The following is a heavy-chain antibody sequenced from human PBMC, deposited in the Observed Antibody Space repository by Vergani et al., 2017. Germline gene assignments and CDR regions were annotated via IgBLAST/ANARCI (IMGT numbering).Heavy chain of an antibody. V-gene: IGHV4-39*01. CDR2: IYNSGNG. Sequence: QMQLKESGPGLVKASETLSLTCTVSGDSIISRSYYWGWIRQPPGKGLEWIGSIYNSGNGDSSSSLKSRVTISADTSKNQFSLRLTSVTAADTAVYYCASGNYYSDSTSHFRGRYFDVWGRGTLVTVPS. J-gene: IGHJ2*01. D-gene: IGHD3-10*01. CDR1: GDSIISRSYY. CDR3: ASGNYYSDSTSHFRGRYFDV.